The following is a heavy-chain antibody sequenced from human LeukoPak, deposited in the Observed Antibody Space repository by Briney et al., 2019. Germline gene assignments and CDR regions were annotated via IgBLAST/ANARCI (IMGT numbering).Heavy chain of an antibody. CDR1: GFTFSTYW. CDR3: ARDCGGDCLDY. V-gene: IGHV3-30-3*01. CDR2: ISYDGSNK. Sequence: GGSLRLSCAASGFTFSTYWMSWVRQAPGKGLEWVAVISYDGSNKYYADSVKGRFTISRDNSKNTLYLQMNSLRAEDTAVYYCARDCGGDCLDYWGQGTLVTVSS. J-gene: IGHJ4*02. D-gene: IGHD2-21*02.